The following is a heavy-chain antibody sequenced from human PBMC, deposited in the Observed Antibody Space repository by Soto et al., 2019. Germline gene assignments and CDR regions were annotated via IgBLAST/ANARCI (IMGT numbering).Heavy chain of an antibody. J-gene: IGHJ4*02. CDR3: ARVLRRSSWTSFDY. D-gene: IGHD6-13*01. Sequence: GSLRLSCAASGFTFSSYSMNWVRQAPGKGLEWVSSISSSSSYIYYADSVKGRFTISRDNAKNSLYLQMNSLRAEDTAVYYCARVLRRSSWTSFDYSGQGALATVSS. CDR1: GFTFSSYS. V-gene: IGHV3-21*01. CDR2: ISSSSSYI.